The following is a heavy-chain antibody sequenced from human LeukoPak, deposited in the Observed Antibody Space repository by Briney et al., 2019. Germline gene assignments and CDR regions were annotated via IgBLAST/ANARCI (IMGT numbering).Heavy chain of an antibody. CDR1: GYTFTGYW. Sequence: ASVKVSCKAFGYTFTGYWMHWVRQAPGQGLEWMGGIIPIFGTANYAQKFQGRVTITADKSTSTAYMELSSLRSEDTAVYYCARDAEGYFDYWGQGTLVTVSS. J-gene: IGHJ4*02. V-gene: IGHV1-69*06. CDR2: IIPIFGTA. CDR3: ARDAEGYFDY.